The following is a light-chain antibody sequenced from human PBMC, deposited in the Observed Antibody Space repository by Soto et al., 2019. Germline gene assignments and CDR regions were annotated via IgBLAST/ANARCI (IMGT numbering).Light chain of an antibody. CDR3: SSYASSSTVV. CDR1: SGDVGGYNL. V-gene: IGLV2-14*01. Sequence: QSVLTQPASLSGSPGQSITISCTGTSGDVGGYNLDSWYQQLSGTAPKLIIFDVKDRPSGVSSRFSGSKSGNTASLTIAGLQPEDEADYYCSSYASSSTVVFGGGTKLTVL. J-gene: IGLJ2*01. CDR2: DVK.